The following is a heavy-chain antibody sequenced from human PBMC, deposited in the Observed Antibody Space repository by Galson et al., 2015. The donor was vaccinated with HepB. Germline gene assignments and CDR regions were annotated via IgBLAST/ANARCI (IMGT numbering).Heavy chain of an antibody. Sequence: SVKVSCKASGGTFSSYAISWVRQAPGQGLEWMGGIIPIFGTANYAQKFQGRVTITADESTSTAYMELSSLRSEDTAVYYCARDRLTTVVKDLNAFDIWGQGTMVTVSS. V-gene: IGHV1-69*13. CDR1: GGTFSSYA. CDR3: ARDRLTTVVKDLNAFDI. J-gene: IGHJ3*02. CDR2: IIPIFGTA. D-gene: IGHD4-23*01.